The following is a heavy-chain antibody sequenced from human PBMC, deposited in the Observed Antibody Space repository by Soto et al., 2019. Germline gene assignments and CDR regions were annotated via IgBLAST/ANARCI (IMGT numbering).Heavy chain of an antibody. Sequence: QVQLVQSGAEVKKPGASVKVSCKASGYTFTSYGISWVRQAPGQGLEWMGWISAYNGNTNYAQKLQGKVTMATATSTSTAYMELRCLRSDGTAVYYCAGVHGDSDYWGQGALVSVSS. CDR1: GYTFTSYG. D-gene: IGHD4-17*01. CDR2: ISAYNGNT. J-gene: IGHJ4*02. V-gene: IGHV1-18*01. CDR3: AGVHGDSDY.